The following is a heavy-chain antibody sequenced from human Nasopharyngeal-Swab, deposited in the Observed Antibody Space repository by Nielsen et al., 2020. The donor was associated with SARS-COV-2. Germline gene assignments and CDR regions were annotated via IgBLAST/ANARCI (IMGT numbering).Heavy chain of an antibody. CDR3: ARVGIPTMVRGVNWFDT. J-gene: IGHJ5*02. CDR1: GGPIITYY. CDR2: IYDIGSI. V-gene: IGHV4-59*01. Sequence: SETLSLTFTVSGGPIITYYWSWVRQPPGKGLEWIGYIYDIGSINYNPSLKSRVTISVDTTKNKFSLNLRSVTAADTAVYYCARVGIPTMVRGVNWFDTWGQGTLVIVSS. D-gene: IGHD3-10*01.